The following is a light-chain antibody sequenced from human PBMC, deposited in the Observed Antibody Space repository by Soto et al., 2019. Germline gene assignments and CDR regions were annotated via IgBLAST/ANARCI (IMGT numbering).Light chain of an antibody. CDR3: QQYDDLPIT. Sequence: DIQMTQSPSTLSASVGDRVTITCRASQSISGWLAWYQQKPGKAPKLLIYDVSKLETGVPSRFSGSGSGTDFTLTISSLQPEDIATYFCQQYDDLPITFGQGTRLEI. CDR1: QSISGW. V-gene: IGKV1-5*01. CDR2: DVS. J-gene: IGKJ5*01.